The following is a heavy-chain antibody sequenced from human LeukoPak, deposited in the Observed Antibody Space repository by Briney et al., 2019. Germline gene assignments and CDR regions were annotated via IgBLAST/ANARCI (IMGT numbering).Heavy chain of an antibody. CDR3: ASQWLVSRPFDY. J-gene: IGHJ4*02. D-gene: IGHD6-19*01. CDR2: IYYSGST. V-gene: IGHV4-59*01. CDR1: GGSISSYY. Sequence: PSETLSHTCTVSGGSISSYYWSWIRQPPGKGLEWIGYIYYSGSTNYNPSLKSRVTISVDTSKNQFSLKLSSVTAADTAVYYCASQWLVSRPFDYWGQGTLVTVSS.